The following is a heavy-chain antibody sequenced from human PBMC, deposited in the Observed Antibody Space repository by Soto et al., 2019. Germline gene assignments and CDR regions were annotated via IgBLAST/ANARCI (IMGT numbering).Heavy chain of an antibody. J-gene: IGHJ5*02. CDR2: ISAYNGNT. D-gene: IGHD2-15*01. V-gene: IGHV1-18*01. Sequence: GASVKVSCKASGYTFTSYGISWVRQAPGQGLEWMGWISAYNGNTNYAQKLQGRVTMTTDTSTSTAYMELRSLRSDDTAVYYCARERVVAATFKPAWFDPWGQGTLVTVSS. CDR3: ARERVVAATFKPAWFDP. CDR1: GYTFTSYG.